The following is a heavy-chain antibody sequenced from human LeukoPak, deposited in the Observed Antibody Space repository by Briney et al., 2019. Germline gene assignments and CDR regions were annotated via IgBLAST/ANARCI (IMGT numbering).Heavy chain of an antibody. V-gene: IGHV4-4*09. CDR2: IYTTGST. J-gene: IGHJ6*03. CDR1: GGSIYSYY. Sequence: SETLSLTCTVSGGSIYSYYWSWFRQPPGKGLEWIGYIYTTGSTNYDPSLMSRVTISIDTSTSKFSLKLSSVTAADPAVYYCARHGYYYYMDVWGKGTTVTVSS. CDR3: ARHGYYYYMDV.